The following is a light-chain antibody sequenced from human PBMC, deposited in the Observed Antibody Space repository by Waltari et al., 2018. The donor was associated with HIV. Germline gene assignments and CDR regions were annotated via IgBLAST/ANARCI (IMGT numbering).Light chain of an antibody. V-gene: IGKV3-20*01. J-gene: IGKJ1*01. CDR3: QQYGSSLWT. Sequence: EIVLTQSPGTLSLSPGERATLPCRASQSVSSSYLAWYQQKPGQAPRLLIYGASSRATGSPDRFSGSGSGTDFTLTISRLEPEDFAVYYCQQYGSSLWTFGQGTKVEIK. CDR2: GAS. CDR1: QSVSSSY.